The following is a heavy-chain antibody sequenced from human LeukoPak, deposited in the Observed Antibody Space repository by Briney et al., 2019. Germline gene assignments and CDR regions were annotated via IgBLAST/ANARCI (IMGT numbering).Heavy chain of an antibody. CDR1: GYSFTSYW. CDR2: IDPSDSYT. D-gene: IGHD3-22*01. V-gene: IGHV5-10-1*01. CDR3: ARPNITSYYDSRGYDAFDV. J-gene: IGHJ3*01. Sequence: GESLKISCKGSGYSFTSYWISWVRQMPGKGLEWMGRIDPSDSYTNYSPSFQGHVTISADKSISTAYLQWSSLKASDTAMYYCARPNITSYYDSRGYDAFDVWGQGTMVTVSS.